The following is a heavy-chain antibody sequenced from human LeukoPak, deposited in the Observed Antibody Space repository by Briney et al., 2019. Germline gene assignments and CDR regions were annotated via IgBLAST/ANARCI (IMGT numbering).Heavy chain of an antibody. V-gene: IGHV3-30*18. CDR3: AKGIQLWSWGYYFDY. CDR1: GFTFSSHG. Sequence: PGGSLRLSCAASGFTFSSHGMHWVRQAPGKGLEWVAVISYDGSNKYYADSVKGRFTISRDNSKNALYLQMNSLRAEDTAVYYCAKGIQLWSWGYYFDYWGQGTLVTVSS. CDR2: ISYDGSNK. D-gene: IGHD5-18*01. J-gene: IGHJ4*02.